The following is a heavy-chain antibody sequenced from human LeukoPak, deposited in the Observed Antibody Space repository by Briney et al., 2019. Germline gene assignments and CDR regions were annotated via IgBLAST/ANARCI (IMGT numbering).Heavy chain of an antibody. Sequence: VKVSCMASVGIHSSYVISWVRPPPGRGGEWVGGIIPIFGIANYAQKFQGRVTITADKSTSTAYMELSSLRSEDTAVYYCARGRVTRNFDYWGQGTLVTVSS. CDR3: ARGRVTRNFDY. CDR1: VGIHSSYV. CDR2: IIPIFGIA. D-gene: IGHD2-21*02. V-gene: IGHV1-69*17. J-gene: IGHJ4*02.